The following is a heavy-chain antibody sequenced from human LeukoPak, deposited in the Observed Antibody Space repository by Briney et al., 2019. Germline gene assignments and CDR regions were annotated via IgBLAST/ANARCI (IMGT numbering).Heavy chain of an antibody. CDR2: IYYSGST. J-gene: IGHJ5*02. V-gene: IGHV4-61*01. Sequence: PSETLSLTCTVSGGSVSSNNYYWSWIRQPPGKGLEWIGYIYYSGSTNYNPSLKSRVTISVDTSKDQFSLKLSSVTAADTAVYYCARAGIYCSSTSCFPNWFDPWGQGTLVTVSS. CDR3: ARAGIYCSSTSCFPNWFDP. CDR1: GGSVSSNNYY. D-gene: IGHD2-2*01.